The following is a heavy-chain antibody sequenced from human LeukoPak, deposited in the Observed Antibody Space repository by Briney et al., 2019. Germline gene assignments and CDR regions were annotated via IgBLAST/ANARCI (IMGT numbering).Heavy chain of an antibody. V-gene: IGHV3-20*04. CDR3: ARDLIVAATAGCFDL. J-gene: IGHJ4*02. Sequence: GGSLRLSRAASGFTFDDYGMSWVRQVPGKGLEWVSGINSNGVSTAYADSVKGRFTISRDNARKSLFLQMNSLRAEDTALYYCARDLIVAATAGCFDLWGQGTVVTVSS. D-gene: IGHD1-26*01. CDR1: GFTFDDYG. CDR2: INSNGVST.